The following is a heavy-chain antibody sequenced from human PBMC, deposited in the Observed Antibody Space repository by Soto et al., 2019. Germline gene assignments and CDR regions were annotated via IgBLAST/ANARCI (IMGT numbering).Heavy chain of an antibody. CDR2: ISYDGSNK. J-gene: IGHJ4*02. Sequence: GSLRLSCAASGFTFSSNGMHWVRQAPGKGLEWVAVISYDGSNKYYADSVKGRFTISRDNSKNTLYLQLNSLRAEDTAVYYCAKVGGGSSFDYWGQGTLVTAPQ. V-gene: IGHV3-30*18. CDR1: GFTFSSNG. CDR3: AKVGGGSSFDY. D-gene: IGHD1-26*01.